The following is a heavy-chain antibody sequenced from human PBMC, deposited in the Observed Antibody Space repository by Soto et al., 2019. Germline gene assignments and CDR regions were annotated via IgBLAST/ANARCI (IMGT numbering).Heavy chain of an antibody. J-gene: IGHJ4*02. CDR2: IYYSGST. Sequence: SETLSLTCTVSGGSVSSGSYYWSWIRQPPGKGLEWIGYIYYSGSTNYNPSLKSRVTISVDTSKNQFSLKLSSVTAADTAVYYCARDLWSGGSHYWGQGTLVPVSS. CDR1: GGSVSSGSYY. CDR3: ARDLWSGGSHY. D-gene: IGHD2-21*01. V-gene: IGHV4-61*01.